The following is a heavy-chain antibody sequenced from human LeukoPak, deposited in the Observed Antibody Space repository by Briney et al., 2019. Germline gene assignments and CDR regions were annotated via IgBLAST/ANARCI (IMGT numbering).Heavy chain of an antibody. CDR1: GFTFDDYA. V-gene: IGHV3-9*01. Sequence: GRSLRLSCAASGFTFDDYAMHWVRQTPGKGLEWVSGINWNSGVIDYTDSVKGRFTISRDNAKNSLYLQMNSLRAEDTAVYYCATDIVVVPGAIGFDYWGQGTLVTVSS. CDR3: ATDIVVVPGAIGFDY. J-gene: IGHJ4*02. CDR2: INWNSGVI. D-gene: IGHD2-2*02.